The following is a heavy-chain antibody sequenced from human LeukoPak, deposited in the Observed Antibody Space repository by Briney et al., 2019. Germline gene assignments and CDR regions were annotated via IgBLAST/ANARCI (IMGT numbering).Heavy chain of an antibody. CDR2: ISYDESDK. V-gene: IGHV3-30*03. CDR3: ARPPTYYYDSSGYSLDY. CDR1: GFTFSSYG. D-gene: IGHD3-22*01. Sequence: GRSLRLSYAASGFTFSSYGMHWVRQAPGKGLEWVAVISYDESDKYYADSVKGRFTISRDNSKNTLYLQMNSLRAEDTAVYYCARPPTYYYDSSGYSLDYWGQGTLVTVSS. J-gene: IGHJ4*02.